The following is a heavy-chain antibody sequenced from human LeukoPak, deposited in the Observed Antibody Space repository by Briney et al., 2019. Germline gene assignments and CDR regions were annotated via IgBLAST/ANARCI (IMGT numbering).Heavy chain of an antibody. V-gene: IGHV4-34*01. CDR3: ARVGTVTSNPGH. Sequence: PAETLSLTCAVYGGSFSGYYWSWIRQPPGKGLEWIGEINHSGSTNYNPSLKSRVTISVDTSKNQFSLKLSSVTAADTAVYYCARVGTVTSNPGHWGQGTLVTASS. J-gene: IGHJ4*02. CDR1: GGSFSGYY. D-gene: IGHD4-17*01. CDR2: INHSGST.